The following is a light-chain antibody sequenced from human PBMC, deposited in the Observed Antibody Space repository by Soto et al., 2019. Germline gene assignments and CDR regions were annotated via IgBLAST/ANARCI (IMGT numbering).Light chain of an antibody. CDR2: GAS. J-gene: IGKJ1*01. Sequence: EIGLTQSPGTLSLSPGERVTLSCRASQSISTSYLAWYQQKPGQAPRLLIYGASIRASGIPDRFSGSGSGTDFTLSISRLEPEDFAVYYCQQYGSSPWPFGQGTKVEIK. CDR3: QQYGSSPWP. CDR1: QSISTSY. V-gene: IGKV3-20*01.